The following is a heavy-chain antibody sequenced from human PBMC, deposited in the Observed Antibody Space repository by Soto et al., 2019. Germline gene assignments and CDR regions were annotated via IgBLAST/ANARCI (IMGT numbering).Heavy chain of an antibody. Sequence: PSETLSLTCTVSGGSVSSGSYYWSWIRQPPGKGLEWVGYSYYSGSTNYNPSLKSRVTISVDTSKHQFSLKMSSVTAAATAVYYCARGVYYDILTGLNWFDPWGQGTLVTVSS. CDR1: GGSVSSGSYY. CDR2: SYYSGST. V-gene: IGHV4-61*01. J-gene: IGHJ5*02. D-gene: IGHD3-9*01. CDR3: ARGVYYDILTGLNWFDP.